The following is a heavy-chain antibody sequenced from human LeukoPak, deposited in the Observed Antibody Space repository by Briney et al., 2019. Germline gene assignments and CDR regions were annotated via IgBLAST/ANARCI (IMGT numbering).Heavy chain of an antibody. CDR1: GYTFTSYY. V-gene: IGHV1-8*02. D-gene: IGHD3-22*01. J-gene: IGHJ4*02. Sequence: GASVKVSCKASGYTFTSYYMHWVRQAPGQGLEWMGWMSPNSANTDYAQKFQGRVTMTRDTSISTAYMELSSLRSEDTAVYYCARKSTPSSAWTPFDYWGLGTLVTVSS. CDR3: ARKSTPSSAWTPFDY. CDR2: MSPNSANT.